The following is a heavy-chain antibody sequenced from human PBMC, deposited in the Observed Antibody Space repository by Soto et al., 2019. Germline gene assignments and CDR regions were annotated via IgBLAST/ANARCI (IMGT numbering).Heavy chain of an antibody. CDR1: GGTFSSYT. CDR2: IIPILGIA. CDR3: RYYYGSGSYYKTGWFDP. D-gene: IGHD3-10*01. J-gene: IGHJ5*02. V-gene: IGHV1-69*02. Sequence: QVQLVQSGAEVKKPGSSVKVSCKASGGTFSSYTISWVRQAPGQGLEWMGRIIPILGIANYAQKFQGRVTITADKSTSTAYMELRSLRSEDTAVYYCRYYYGSGSYYKTGWFDPWGQGTLVTVSS.